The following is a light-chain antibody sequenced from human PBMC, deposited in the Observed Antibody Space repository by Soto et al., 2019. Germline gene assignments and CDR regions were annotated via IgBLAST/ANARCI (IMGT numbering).Light chain of an antibody. V-gene: IGLV2-14*01. CDR3: SSHTSGNTRV. J-gene: IGLJ1*01. Sequence: QSALTQPASVSGSPGHSIAISCTGTSSDVGGYDYVSWYQQHPDKAPKLMIYEVTKRPSGVSNRFSGSKSGNTASLTISGLQPEDEADYYCSSHTSGNTRVFGSGTKLTVL. CDR1: SSDVGGYDY. CDR2: EVT.